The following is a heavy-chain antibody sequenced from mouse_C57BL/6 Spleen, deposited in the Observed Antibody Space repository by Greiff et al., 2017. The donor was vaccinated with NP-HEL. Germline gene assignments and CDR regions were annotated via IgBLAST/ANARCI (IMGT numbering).Heavy chain of an antibody. J-gene: IGHJ3*01. CDR3: TRGASYDGYYGGTWFAY. CDR2: IDPEDGDT. D-gene: IGHD2-3*01. V-gene: IGHV14-1*01. CDR1: GFNIKDYY. Sequence: VQLQQSGAELVRPGASVKLSCTASGFNIKDYYMHWVKQRPEQGLEWIGRIDPEDGDTEYAPKFQGKATMTADTSSNTAYLQLSSLTSEDTAVYYCTRGASYDGYYGGTWFAYWGQGTLVTVSA.